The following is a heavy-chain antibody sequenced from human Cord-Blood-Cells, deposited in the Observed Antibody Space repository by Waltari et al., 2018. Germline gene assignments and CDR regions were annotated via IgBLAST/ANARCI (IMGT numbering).Heavy chain of an antibody. D-gene: IGHD3-3*01. J-gene: IGHJ3*02. Sequence: EVQLVQSGAEVKKPGESLKISCKGSGYSFTSYWIGWVRQMPGKGLEWMGIIYPGDSDTRDSPSFQGQVTISADKSISTAYLQWSSLKASDTAMYYCARRSYYDFWSGYRGAFDIWGQGTMVTVSS. CDR2: IYPGDSDT. V-gene: IGHV5-51*03. CDR1: GYSFTSYW. CDR3: ARRSYYDFWSGYRGAFDI.